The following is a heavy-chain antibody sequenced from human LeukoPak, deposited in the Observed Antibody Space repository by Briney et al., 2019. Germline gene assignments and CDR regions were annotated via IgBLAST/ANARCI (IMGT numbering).Heavy chain of an antibody. Sequence: GGSLRLSCAASRFTFSNYWMAWVRQAPGKGLEWVANIKQDGSEKYYVDSVKGRFTISRDNAKNPLFLQMNSLKDEDTAVYYCASHSVGVLPIATFDYWGQGTLVTVSS. CDR3: ASHSVGVLPIATFDY. J-gene: IGHJ4*02. V-gene: IGHV3-7*01. D-gene: IGHD2-2*01. CDR1: RFTFSNYW. CDR2: IKQDGSEK.